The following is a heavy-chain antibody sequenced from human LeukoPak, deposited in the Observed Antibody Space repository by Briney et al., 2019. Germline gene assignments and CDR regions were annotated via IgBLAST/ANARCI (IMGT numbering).Heavy chain of an antibody. J-gene: IGHJ4*02. Sequence: GGSLRLSCAASGFTFSSYWMSWVRQAPGKGLEWVANINQGGSEKYYVDSVKGRFTISRDNAKNSLYLQMNSLRAEDTAVYYCARDGGRFLEWLLSYYFDYWGQGALVTVSS. D-gene: IGHD3-3*01. CDR3: ARDGGRFLEWLLSYYFDY. CDR2: INQGGSEK. V-gene: IGHV3-7*01. CDR1: GFTFSSYW.